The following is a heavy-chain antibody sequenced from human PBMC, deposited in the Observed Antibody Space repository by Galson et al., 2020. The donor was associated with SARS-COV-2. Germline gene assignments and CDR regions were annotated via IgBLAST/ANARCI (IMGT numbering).Heavy chain of an antibody. J-gene: IGHJ2*01. V-gene: IGHV5-10-1*01. CDR2: IDPSDSYT. CDR3: ARLGSPNWYFDL. CDR1: GYSFTNYW. Sequence: KIGESLKISCKGSGYSFTNYWVSWVRQMPGKGLEWMGKIDPSDSYTNYSPSFQGHVTISADKSISTAYLQWSSLKASDTAMYYCARLGSPNWYFDLWGRGTLVTVSS. D-gene: IGHD3-10*01.